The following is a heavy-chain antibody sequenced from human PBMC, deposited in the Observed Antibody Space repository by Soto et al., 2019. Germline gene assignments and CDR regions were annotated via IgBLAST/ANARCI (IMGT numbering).Heavy chain of an antibody. D-gene: IGHD2-15*01. CDR3: ARAKDIVVVAPIDY. V-gene: IGHV3-21*01. Sequence: PGGSLRLSFAASGFTFSSYSMNWVRQAPGKGLEWVSSISSSSSYIYYADSVKGRFNISRDNAKNSLYLQMNSLRAEDTAVYYCARAKDIVVVAPIDYWGQGTLVTVSS. CDR2: ISSSSSYI. J-gene: IGHJ4*02. CDR1: GFTFSSYS.